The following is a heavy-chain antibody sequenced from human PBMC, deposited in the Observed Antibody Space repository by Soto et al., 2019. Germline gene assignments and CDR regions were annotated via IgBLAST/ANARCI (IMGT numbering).Heavy chain of an antibody. CDR1: GSTFSNYG. D-gene: IGHD6-25*01. CDR2: ISYDGSNK. Sequence: PGGSLRLSCAASGSTFSNYGMHWVRQAPGKGLEWVALISYDGSNKYYADSVKGRFTISRDNTKNTLYLQMNSLRAEDSAVYYCAKDLHSSGWAAYNFDYWGQGTLVTVFS. V-gene: IGHV3-30*18. CDR3: AKDLHSSGWAAYNFDY. J-gene: IGHJ4*02.